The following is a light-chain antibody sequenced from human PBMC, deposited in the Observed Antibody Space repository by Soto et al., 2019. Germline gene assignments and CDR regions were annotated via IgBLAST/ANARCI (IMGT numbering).Light chain of an antibody. CDR3: QQYDNWPWT. V-gene: IGKV3-15*01. J-gene: IGKJ1*01. Sequence: EIVLTQSPATLSVSPGGRATLSCRASQSISGTLAWYQQKPGQAPRLLIYGASTRAAGFPARFSGSGSGTDLTLTISSLQSEDFAVYYCQQYDNWPWTFGQGTKVDIK. CDR1: QSISGT. CDR2: GAS.